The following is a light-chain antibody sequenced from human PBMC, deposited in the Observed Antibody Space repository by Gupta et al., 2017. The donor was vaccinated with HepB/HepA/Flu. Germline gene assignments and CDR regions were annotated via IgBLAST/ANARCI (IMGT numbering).Light chain of an antibody. CDR1: QSVRSY. V-gene: IGKV3-20*01. CDR3: HQDGASNT. CDR2: DAS. Sequence: EVVLTQSPGTLSLSPGDRATLSCRASQSVRSYLAWYQQRPGQAPRLLIYDASIRATGIPDRFSDSGSGTDFVLTISRLEPEDFAIYYCHQDGASNTFGHGTQVEIK. J-gene: IGKJ3*01.